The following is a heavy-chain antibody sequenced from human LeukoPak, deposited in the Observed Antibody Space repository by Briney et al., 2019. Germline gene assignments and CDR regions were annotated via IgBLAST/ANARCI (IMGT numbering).Heavy chain of an antibody. D-gene: IGHD4-23*01. J-gene: IGHJ4*02. Sequence: SETLSLTCTVSGGSISSGSYYWSWIRQPAGKGLEWIGRIYTSGSTNYNPSLKSRVTISLDTSKNQFSLKLSSVTAADTAVYYCARVAIGGGNPPYFDYWGQGTLVTVSS. CDR1: GGSISSGSYY. CDR3: ARVAIGGGNPPYFDY. CDR2: IYTSGST. V-gene: IGHV4-61*02.